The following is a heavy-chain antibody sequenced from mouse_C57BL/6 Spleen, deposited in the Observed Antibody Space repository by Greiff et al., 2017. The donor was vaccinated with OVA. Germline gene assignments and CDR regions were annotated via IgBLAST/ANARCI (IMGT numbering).Heavy chain of an antibody. CDR2: ISYDGSN. CDR1: GYSITSGYY. Sequence: DVQLQESGPGLVKPSQSLSLPCSVTGYSITSGYYWNWIRQFPGNKLEWMGYISYDGSNNYNPPLKTRISSTRDTSKNQFFLKLNSVTTEDTATYYCAPYSNYVWFAYWGQGTLVTVSA. D-gene: IGHD2-5*01. CDR3: APYSNYVWFAY. V-gene: IGHV3-6*01. J-gene: IGHJ3*01.